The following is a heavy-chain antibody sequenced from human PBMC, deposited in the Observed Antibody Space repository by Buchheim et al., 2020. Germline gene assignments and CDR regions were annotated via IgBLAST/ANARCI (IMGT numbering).Heavy chain of an antibody. CDR2: ISGSGGST. Sequence: EVQLLESGGGLVQPGGSLRLSCAASGFTFSSYAMSWVRQAPGKGLEWVSAISGSGGSTYYADSVKCRFTISRDNSKNTLYLQMNSLRAEDTAVYYCAKVASNYDSSGYYYYFDYWGQGTL. CDR3: AKVASNYDSSGYYYYFDY. D-gene: IGHD3-22*01. J-gene: IGHJ4*02. CDR1: GFTFSSYA. V-gene: IGHV3-23*01.